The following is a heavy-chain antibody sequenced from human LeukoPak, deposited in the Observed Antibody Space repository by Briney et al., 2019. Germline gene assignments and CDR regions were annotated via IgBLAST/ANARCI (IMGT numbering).Heavy chain of an antibody. Sequence: GRSLRLSCAASGFTFSSYGMHWVRQAPGKGLEWVALIWNGGSNKYYADSVKGRFTISRDNSKNTLYLQMNSLRAEDTAVYYCAKDGTAVAGYYMDVWGKGTTVTVSS. CDR2: IWNGGSNK. CDR3: AKDGTAVAGYYMDV. J-gene: IGHJ6*03. D-gene: IGHD6-19*01. CDR1: GFTFSSYG. V-gene: IGHV3-30*18.